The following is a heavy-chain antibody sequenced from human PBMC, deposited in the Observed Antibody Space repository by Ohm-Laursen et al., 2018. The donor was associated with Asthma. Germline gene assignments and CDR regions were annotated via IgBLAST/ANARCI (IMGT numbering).Heavy chain of an antibody. V-gene: IGHV1-69*13. J-gene: IGHJ6*02. CDR1: GGTFSSYA. CDR2: IIPIFGTA. D-gene: IGHD3-22*01. Sequence: ASVKVSCKASGGTFSSYAISWVRQAPGQGLEWMGGIIPIFGTANYAQKFQGRVTITADESTSTAYMELSSLRSEDTAVYYCAREKTPEGYYDSSGYYYYGMDVWGQGTTVTVSS. CDR3: AREKTPEGYYDSSGYYYYGMDV.